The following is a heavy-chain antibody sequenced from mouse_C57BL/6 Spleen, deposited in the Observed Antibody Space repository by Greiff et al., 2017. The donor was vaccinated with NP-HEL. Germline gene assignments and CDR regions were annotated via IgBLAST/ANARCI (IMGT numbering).Heavy chain of an antibody. J-gene: IGHJ2*01. CDR2: IYPGDGDT. Sequence: VQLQQSGPELVKPGASVKISCKASGYAFSSSWMNWVKQRPGKGLEWIGRIYPGDGDTNYNGKFKGKATLTADKSSSTAYMQLSSLTSEDSAVYFCARTAQANYYFDYWGQGTTLTVSS. V-gene: IGHV1-82*01. D-gene: IGHD3-2*02. CDR1: GYAFSSSW. CDR3: ARTAQANYYFDY.